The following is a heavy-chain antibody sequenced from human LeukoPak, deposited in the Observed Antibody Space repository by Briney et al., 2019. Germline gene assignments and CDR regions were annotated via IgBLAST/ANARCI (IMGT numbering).Heavy chain of an antibody. J-gene: IGHJ4*02. CDR2: IIPIFGTA. CDR3: ARTNLGYCSGGSCYYFDY. Sequence: SVKVSCKASGGTFSSYAISWVRQAPGQGLEWMGGIIPIFGTANYAQKFQGRVTITTDESTSTAYMELSSLRSEDTAVYYCARTNLGYCSGGSCYYFDYWGQGTLVTVSS. CDR1: GGTFSSYA. V-gene: IGHV1-69*05. D-gene: IGHD2-15*01.